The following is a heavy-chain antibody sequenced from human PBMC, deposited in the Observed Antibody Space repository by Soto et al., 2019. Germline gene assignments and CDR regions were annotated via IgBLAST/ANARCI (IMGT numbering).Heavy chain of an antibody. CDR3: ARVVLSITRGAFDA. J-gene: IGHJ3*01. CDR1: GGSISSSHW. D-gene: IGHD1-20*01. Sequence: QVQLQESGPGLVKPSGTLSLTCAVSGGSISSSHWWTWVRQSPGKVLEYIGEISHSGTSNSNQSLKSRVTLSVDRSKNHFSLTLTSVTAADTAVYYCARVVLSITRGAFDAWGQGTPVIVSS. CDR2: ISHSGTS. V-gene: IGHV4-4*02.